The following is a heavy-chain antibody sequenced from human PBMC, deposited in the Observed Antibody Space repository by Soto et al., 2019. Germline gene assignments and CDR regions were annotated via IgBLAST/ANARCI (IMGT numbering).Heavy chain of an antibody. CDR2: ISGSGGST. D-gene: IGHD3-10*01. Sequence: GGSLRLSCAASGFTFSSYAMSWVRQAPGKGLEWVSAISGSGGSTSYADSVTGRFTISRDNSKNTLYLQMSSMRAEDAAVYYCAKDQILPGSYPAFDYWGQGTLVTVSS. J-gene: IGHJ4*02. CDR3: AKDQILPGSYPAFDY. V-gene: IGHV3-23*01. CDR1: GFTFSSYA.